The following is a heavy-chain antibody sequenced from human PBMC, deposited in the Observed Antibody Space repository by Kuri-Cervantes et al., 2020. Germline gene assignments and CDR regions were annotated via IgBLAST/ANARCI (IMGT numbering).Heavy chain of an antibody. Sequence: GESLKISCKGSGYSFTSYWIGWVRQMPGKGLEWMGIIYPGDSDTRYSPSFQAQVTISADKSISTAYLQWSSLKASDTAMYYCARRRSWGETDNWFDPWGQGTLVTVSS. CDR3: ARRRSWGETDNWFDP. D-gene: IGHD1-26*01. CDR2: IYPGDSDT. CDR1: GYSFTSYW. J-gene: IGHJ5*02. V-gene: IGHV5-51*01.